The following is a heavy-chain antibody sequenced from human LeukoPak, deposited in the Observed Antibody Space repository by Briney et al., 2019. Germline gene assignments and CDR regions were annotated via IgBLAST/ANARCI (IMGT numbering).Heavy chain of an antibody. D-gene: IGHD1-1*01. J-gene: IGHJ4*02. CDR1: EFTFSSYA. CDR2: ISYDGSNK. Sequence: GRSLRLSCAASEFTFSSYAMHWVRQAPGKGLEWVAVISYDGSNKYYADSVKARFTISRDNSKNTVFLQMDSLRAEDTAQYYCSRERGDREFDYWGQGTLVTVSS. V-gene: IGHV3-30*04. CDR3: SRERGDREFDY.